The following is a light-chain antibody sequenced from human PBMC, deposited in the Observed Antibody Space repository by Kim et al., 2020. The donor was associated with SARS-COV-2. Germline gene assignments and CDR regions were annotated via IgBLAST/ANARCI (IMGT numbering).Light chain of an antibody. CDR2: RVS. V-gene: IGKV1-12*01. CDR3: VQRNSVPLT. J-gene: IGKJ4*01. Sequence: ASVGERVTISRRARQDTRNWIDWYQKKTGKAPKRLIYRVSQMEKGGPYKGSGRGDGTQFTLTTKALQTEDIASYICVQRNSVPLTFGGGAKVDSK. CDR1: QDTRNW.